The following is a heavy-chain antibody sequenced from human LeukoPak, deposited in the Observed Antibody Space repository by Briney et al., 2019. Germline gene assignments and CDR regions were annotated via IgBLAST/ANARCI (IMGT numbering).Heavy chain of an antibody. V-gene: IGHV4-59*01. J-gene: IGHJ4*02. D-gene: IGHD6-13*01. CDR1: GGSISSYY. CDR2: FYYSGST. Sequence: PSVTLSLTCTASGGSISSYYWSWIRQPPGKGLEWIGYFYYSGSTNYNPSLKSRVTISVDTSKNQFSLKLSSVTAADTAVYYCARSPYSSSWHHPAPFDCWGQGTLVTVSS. CDR3: ARSPYSSSWHHPAPFDC.